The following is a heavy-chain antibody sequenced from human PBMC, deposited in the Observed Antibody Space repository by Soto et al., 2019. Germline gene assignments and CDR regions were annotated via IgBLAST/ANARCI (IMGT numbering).Heavy chain of an antibody. Sequence: QVQLVESGGGVVQPGRSLRLSCAASGFTFSSYGMHWVRQAPGKGLEWVAVIWYDGSNKYYADSVKGRFTISRDNSKNTLSLQMNSLRAEDTAVYYCAISSTILGLVYWGQGTLVTVSS. J-gene: IGHJ4*02. CDR3: AISSTILGLVY. CDR2: IWYDGSNK. CDR1: GFTFSSYG. D-gene: IGHD1-1*01. V-gene: IGHV3-33*01.